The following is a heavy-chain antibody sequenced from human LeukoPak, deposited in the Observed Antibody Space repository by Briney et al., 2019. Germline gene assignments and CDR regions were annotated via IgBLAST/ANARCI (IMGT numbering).Heavy chain of an antibody. CDR3: ARHVQYYYGSANFDY. V-gene: IGHV4-34*01. J-gene: IGHJ4*02. CDR1: GGSFSGYY. D-gene: IGHD3-10*01. CDR2: INHSGST. Sequence: SETLSLTCAVYGGSFSGYYWSWIRQPPGKGLEWIGEINHSGSTNYNPSLKSRVTISVDTSKNQFSLKLSSVTAADTAVYYCARHVQYYYGSANFDYWGQGTLVTVSS.